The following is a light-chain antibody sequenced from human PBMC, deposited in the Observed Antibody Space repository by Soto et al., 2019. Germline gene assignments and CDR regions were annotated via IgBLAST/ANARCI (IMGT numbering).Light chain of an antibody. CDR2: GAS. CDR3: QQSHSTPLT. Sequence: DIKLTQSPSSLSASLGDRVTITCRASLRISKYLNWYQQKPGKAPKLLIYGASTLQSGVPSSFSGSGSGTDFTLTITNLQPEDSATYFCQQSHSTPLTCGGGTKLEI. V-gene: IGKV1-39*01. CDR1: LRISKY. J-gene: IGKJ4*01.